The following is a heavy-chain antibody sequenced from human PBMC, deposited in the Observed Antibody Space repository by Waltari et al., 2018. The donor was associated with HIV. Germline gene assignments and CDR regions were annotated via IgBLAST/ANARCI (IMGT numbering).Heavy chain of an antibody. CDR3: AKDWSSRDGYHPQGYFDL. Sequence: EVQLVESGGGLVQPGRSLRLSCAASGFTFDDYAMNWVRQAPGKGLEWVSGISWNSGSIGYADSLKGRFTISRDNAKNSLYLQMNSLRAEDTALYYCAKDWSSRDGYHPQGYFDLWGRGTLVTVSS. V-gene: IGHV3-9*01. D-gene: IGHD5-12*01. CDR2: ISWNSGSI. J-gene: IGHJ2*01. CDR1: GFTFDDYA.